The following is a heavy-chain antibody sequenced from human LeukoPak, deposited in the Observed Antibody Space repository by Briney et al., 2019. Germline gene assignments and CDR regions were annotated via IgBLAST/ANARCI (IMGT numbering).Heavy chain of an antibody. V-gene: IGHV3-9*01. Sequence: GGSLRLSCAASGFTFDDYAMHWVRQAPGKGLEWVSGISWNSGSIGYADSVEGRFTISRDNAMNSLYLQMNSLRAEDTALYYCAKAVNSGYDYYFDYWGQGTLVTVSS. CDR3: AKAVNSGYDYYFDY. J-gene: IGHJ4*02. CDR2: ISWNSGSI. D-gene: IGHD5-12*01. CDR1: GFTFDDYA.